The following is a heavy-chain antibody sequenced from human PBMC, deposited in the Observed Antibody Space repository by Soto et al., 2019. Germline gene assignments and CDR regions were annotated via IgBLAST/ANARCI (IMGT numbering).Heavy chain of an antibody. CDR1: GFIFSVYS. D-gene: IGHD6-19*01. J-gene: IGHJ4*02. CDR3: ARDSGVTGADDY. CDR2: ISAGSNTI. V-gene: IGHV3-48*02. Sequence: EVQLVGSGGGLVEPGGSLRLSCAASGFIFSVYSMTWVRQAPGKGLEWVSYISAGSNTIYYRDSVKGRFTISRDNAKNSLYLQMNSLRDEDTAVYYCARDSGVTGADDYWGQGTLVTVSS.